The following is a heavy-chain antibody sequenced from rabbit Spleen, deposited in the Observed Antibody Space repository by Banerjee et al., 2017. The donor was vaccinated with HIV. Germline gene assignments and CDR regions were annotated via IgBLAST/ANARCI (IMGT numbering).Heavy chain of an antibody. CDR2: IDPVFGST. CDR1: GFDFSNYY. J-gene: IGHJ4*01. CDR3: ARGPPYAGYASYGYVYLNL. V-gene: IGHV1S7*01. D-gene: IGHD6-1*01. Sequence: QLKESGGGLVQPGGSLKVSCKASGFDFSNYYMSWVRQAPGKGLEWIGYIDPVFGSTYYASWVNGRFTISSHNAQNTLYLQLNSLTAADTATYFCARGPPYAGYASYGYVYLNLWGPGTLVTVS.